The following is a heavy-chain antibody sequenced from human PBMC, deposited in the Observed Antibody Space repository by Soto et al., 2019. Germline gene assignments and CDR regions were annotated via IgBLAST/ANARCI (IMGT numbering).Heavy chain of an antibody. CDR2: IYWDDDK. CDR1: GFSLSTSGVG. V-gene: IGHV2-5*02. CDR3: AHKKLSGWYFDY. Sequence: QITLKESGPPLVKPTQTLTLTCTFSGFSLSTSGVGVGWIRQPPGKALEWLGLIYWDDDKRYRPSLNSRLTITKDTSKNQVVLTMTNMDPVDTATYYCAHKKLSGWYFDYWGQGTLVTVSS. D-gene: IGHD6-19*01. J-gene: IGHJ4*02.